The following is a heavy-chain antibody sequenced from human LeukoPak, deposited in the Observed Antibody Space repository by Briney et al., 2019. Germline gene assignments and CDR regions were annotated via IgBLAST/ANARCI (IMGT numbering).Heavy chain of an antibody. CDR2: INHRGGT. J-gene: IGHJ5*02. V-gene: IGHV4-34*01. CDR1: GGPFSGFY. D-gene: IGHD3-22*01. CDR3: AKHDTDTTDINWFDP. Sequence: SETLSLTCAVYGGPFSGFYWSWIRQLPGKGLEWFGEINHRGGTNYNPSLKSRVTISVDTSKNQFSLNLRSVTAADTAVYYCAKHDTDTTDINWFDPWGQGTLVTVSS.